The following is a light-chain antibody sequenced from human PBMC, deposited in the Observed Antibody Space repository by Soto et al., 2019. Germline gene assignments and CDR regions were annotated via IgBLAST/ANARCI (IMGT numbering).Light chain of an antibody. CDR1: DSDIGGYNL. CDR3: CSYAGRTTRV. J-gene: IGLJ3*02. Sequence: QSALTQPASVSGSPGQSITISCTGSDSDIGGYNLVSWYQQHPGKAPKVLLYEGNERPSGVSNRFSGSKSGNMASLTISGLQAEDEADYYCCSYAGRTTRVFGGGTQVTVL. CDR2: EGN. V-gene: IGLV2-23*01.